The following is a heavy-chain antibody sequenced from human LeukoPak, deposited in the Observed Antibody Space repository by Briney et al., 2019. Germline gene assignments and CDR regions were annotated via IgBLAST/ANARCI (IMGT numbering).Heavy chain of an antibody. CDR1: GYTFSNYY. J-gene: IGHJ4*02. V-gene: IGHV1-46*01. D-gene: IGHD6-13*01. Sequence: ASVKVSCKASGYTFSNYYMHWVRQAPGQGLEWMGIINPSGGSTTYAQKFQGRVTLTRDTSTSTVYMELSSLIFEDTAVYYCAREGQQESILADYWGQGTLITVSS. CDR3: AREGQQESILADY. CDR2: INPSGGST.